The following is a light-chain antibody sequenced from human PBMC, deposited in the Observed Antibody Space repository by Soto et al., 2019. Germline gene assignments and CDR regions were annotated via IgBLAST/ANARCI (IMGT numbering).Light chain of an antibody. CDR1: QSLLYTDGNTY. V-gene: IGKV2-30*01. J-gene: IGKJ2*01. CDR2: KVS. Sequence: DVVMTQSPLSLPVTLGQPASISCKSSQSLLYTDGNTYLHWFQQRPGQSPRRLIYKVSNRDSGVPDRFSGSVSGTDFTLKISRVEADDVGVYYCMQGTHWPRTFGQGTKLEIK. CDR3: MQGTHWPRT.